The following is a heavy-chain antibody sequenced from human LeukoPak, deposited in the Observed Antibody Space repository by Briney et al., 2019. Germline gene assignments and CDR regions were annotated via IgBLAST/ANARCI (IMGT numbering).Heavy chain of an antibody. V-gene: IGHV4-34*01. J-gene: IGHJ4*02. CDR2: INHSGST. Sequence: NPSETLSLTCAVYGGSFSGYYWSWIRQPPGKGLEWIGEINHSGSTNYNPSLKSRVTISVDTSKNQFSLKLSSVTAADTAVYYCARVDYYDSSGGSDYWGQGTLVTVSS. CDR3: ARVDYYDSSGGSDY. CDR1: GGSFSGYY. D-gene: IGHD3-22*01.